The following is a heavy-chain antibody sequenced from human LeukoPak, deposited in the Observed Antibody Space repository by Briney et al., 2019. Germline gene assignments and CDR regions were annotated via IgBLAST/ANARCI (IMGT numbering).Heavy chain of an antibody. V-gene: IGHV3-23*01. Sequence: PGGSLRLSCAASGFTFSSFAINWVRQAPGKGLEWVSTISGSGGSTYYADSVKGRLTISRDNSKNTLYLQMNSLRAEDTAVYYCAKEKQWLATKPDYFDYWGQGTLVTVSS. J-gene: IGHJ4*02. D-gene: IGHD6-19*01. CDR2: ISGSGGST. CDR1: GFTFSSFA. CDR3: AKEKQWLATKPDYFDY.